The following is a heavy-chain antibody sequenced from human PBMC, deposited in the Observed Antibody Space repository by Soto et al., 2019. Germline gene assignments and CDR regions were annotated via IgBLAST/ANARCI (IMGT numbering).Heavy chain of an antibody. CDR1: GYRFSSYW. D-gene: IGHD5-12*01. J-gene: IGHJ6*02. CDR3: ARRAGGYSGYDYRYYSYDMDV. V-gene: IGHV5-51*01. CDR2: IYPDDSDT. Sequence: EVQLVQSGAEVRKPGDSLKISCKGSGYRFSSYWIGWVRQMPGKGLEWMGIIYPDDSDTRYSPSFQGQVTMSADKSISTAYLQWNSLKASDTAMYYCARRAGGYSGYDYRYYSYDMDVWGQGTTVTVSS.